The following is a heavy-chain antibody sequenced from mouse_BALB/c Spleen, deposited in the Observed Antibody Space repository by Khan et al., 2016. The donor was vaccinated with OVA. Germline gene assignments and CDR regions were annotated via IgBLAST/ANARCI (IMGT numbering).Heavy chain of an antibody. CDR3: STLYFYCLSVSFAS. CDR2: ISSGGNYT. D-gene: IGHD1-1*01. Sequence: EVQLVESGGDLVKPGGSLKLSCAASGFTFSSYGMSWVRQTPDKRLEWVATISSGGNYTYYPDSVKGRFTISRDNDKKNLYLQMSSMKAEDTDKPFCSTLYFYCLSVSFASWRQGTTLTVSS. CDR1: GFTFSSYG. J-gene: IGHJ2*01. V-gene: IGHV5-6*01.